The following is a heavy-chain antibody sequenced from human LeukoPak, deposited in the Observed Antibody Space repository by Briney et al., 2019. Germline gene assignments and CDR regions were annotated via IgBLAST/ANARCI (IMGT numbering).Heavy chain of an antibody. CDR2: ISSSSSYI. J-gene: IGHJ4*02. CDR3: ARDGEPYCSSTSCYSPFDY. Sequence: GGSLRLSCAASGFTFSSYSMNWVRQAPGKGLEWVSSISSSSSYIYYADSVKGRFTISRDNAKHSLYLQMNSLRAEDTAVYYCARDGEPYCSSTSCYSPFDYWGQGTLVTVSS. CDR1: GFTFSSYS. D-gene: IGHD2-2*01. V-gene: IGHV3-21*01.